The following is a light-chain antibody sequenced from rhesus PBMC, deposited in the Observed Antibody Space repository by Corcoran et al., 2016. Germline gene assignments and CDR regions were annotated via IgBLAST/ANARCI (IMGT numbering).Light chain of an antibody. CDR1: QNIYSN. V-gene: IGKV1S12*01. J-gene: IGKJ4*01. CDR2: AAS. Sequence: DIQMIQSPSALSASVGDRVTISWRASQNIYSNLAWYQQKTGKAPKLLIDAASSLQTGIPTRLRGIGSWTDFTLTIISLQPEDSTAYSCQHYYGNPLTFGRVTKVALK. CDR3: QHYYGNPLT.